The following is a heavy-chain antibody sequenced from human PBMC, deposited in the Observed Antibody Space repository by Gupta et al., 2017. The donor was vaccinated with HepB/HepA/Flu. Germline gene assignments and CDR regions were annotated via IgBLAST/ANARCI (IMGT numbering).Heavy chain of an antibody. V-gene: IGHV3-11*01. CDR1: PFTFNDYY. J-gene: IGHJ6*02. CDR3: ARSSTVGAGKDPYYGLDV. D-gene: IGHD4-11*01. CDR2: IGSRGHTI. Sequence: QVQLVDSGGGLVKPGGALRLSCAAPPFTFNDYYITWIRQAPGKGLEWISYIGSRGHTIYYADSVKGRFTISRDNAKNSLYLQLNSLRAEDTAVYYCARSSTVGAGKDPYYGLDVWGQGTAVTVSS.